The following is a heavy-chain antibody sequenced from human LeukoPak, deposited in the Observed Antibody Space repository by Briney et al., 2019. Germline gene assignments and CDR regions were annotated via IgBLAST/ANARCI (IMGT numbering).Heavy chain of an antibody. Sequence: PGGSLRLSCVASGFTFSSYWMNWVRQAPGKGLEWVSYISSIDSTIYYADSVKGRFTISRDNAKNSLYLQMNSLRADDTAVYYCARGIAVAGPYYFDYWGRGTPVTVSS. V-gene: IGHV3-48*04. CDR1: GFTFSSYW. CDR2: ISSIDSTI. J-gene: IGHJ4*02. CDR3: ARGIAVAGPYYFDY. D-gene: IGHD6-19*01.